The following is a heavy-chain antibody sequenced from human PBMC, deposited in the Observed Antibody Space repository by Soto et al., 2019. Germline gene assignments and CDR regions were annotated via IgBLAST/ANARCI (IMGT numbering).Heavy chain of an antibody. Sequence: LRLSCAASGFTFSTYGMHWVRQAPGKGLEWVAFIQYHGINKDYADSVKGRFTISRDNSRNTLYLQMNSLRAEDTAVYYCARGLDYDSSGYYLDFWGQGXLVTVSS. CDR3: ARGLDYDSSGYYLDF. V-gene: IGHV3-33*05. CDR1: GFTFSTYG. CDR2: IQYHGINK. D-gene: IGHD3-22*01. J-gene: IGHJ4*02.